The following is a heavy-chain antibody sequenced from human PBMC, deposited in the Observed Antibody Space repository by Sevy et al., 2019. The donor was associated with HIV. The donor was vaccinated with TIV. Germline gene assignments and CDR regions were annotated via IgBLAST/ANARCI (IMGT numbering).Heavy chain of an antibody. Sequence: SETLSLTCTVSGGSISSYYWSWIRQPPGKGLEWIGYIYYSGSTNYNPSLKSRVTISVDTSKNQFSLKLSSVTAADTAVYYCARVLRATGDAFDIWGQRTMVTVSS. J-gene: IGHJ3*02. V-gene: IGHV4-59*01. CDR3: ARVLRATGDAFDI. CDR1: GGSISSYY. CDR2: IYYSGST. D-gene: IGHD1-26*01.